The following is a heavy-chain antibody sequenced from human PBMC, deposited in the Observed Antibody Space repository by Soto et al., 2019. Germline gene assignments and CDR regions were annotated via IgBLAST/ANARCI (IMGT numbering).Heavy chain of an antibody. V-gene: IGHV3-23*01. D-gene: IGHD6-6*01. CDR3: AKIGDGSSVSLPLVLLAH. CDR2: IPGSSTRT. J-gene: IGHJ4*02. CDR1: GFTFSTYD. Sequence: EVQLLESGGGLVQPGGSLRLSCAASGFTFSTYDMSWVRQSPGKGLEWVSAIPGSSTRTYYAGSVKRWFTISMDNSKNTLYLEMSSLRVEDTAVYYWAKIGDGSSVSLPLVLLAHWGEGALVTVST.